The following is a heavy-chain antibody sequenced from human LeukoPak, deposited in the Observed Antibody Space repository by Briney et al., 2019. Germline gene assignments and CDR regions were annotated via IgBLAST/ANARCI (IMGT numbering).Heavy chain of an antibody. CDR1: GFTFSSYD. J-gene: IGHJ4*02. CDR3: ARGRDYGDYYFDY. Sequence: GGSLRLSCAASGFTFSSYDMHLVRQATGKGLEWVSAIGTAGDTYYPGSVKGRFTISRENAKNSLYLQMNSLRAGDTAVYYCARGRDYGDYYFDYWGQGTLVTVSS. D-gene: IGHD4-17*01. V-gene: IGHV3-13*01. CDR2: IGTAGDT.